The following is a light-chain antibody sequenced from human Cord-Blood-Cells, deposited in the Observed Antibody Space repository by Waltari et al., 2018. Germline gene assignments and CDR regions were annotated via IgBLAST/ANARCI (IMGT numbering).Light chain of an antibody. Sequence: QSALTSPASVSGSHGQSITLSCTGTSSTVGRYNYVSWDQQHPGKAPKLMIYAVSNRPSGVSNRFSASKSGNTASLTISGLQAENEADYYCSSYTRGSTLGVFGGGTKLTVL. J-gene: IGLJ2*01. V-gene: IGLV2-14*01. CDR3: SSYTRGSTLGV. CDR1: SSTVGRYNY. CDR2: AVS.